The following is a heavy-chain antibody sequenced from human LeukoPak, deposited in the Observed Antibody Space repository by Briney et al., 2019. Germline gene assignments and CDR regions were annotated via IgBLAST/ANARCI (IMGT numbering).Heavy chain of an antibody. V-gene: IGHV4-30-4*01. Sequence: PSETLSLTCTVSGGSISSGDYYWRWIRQPPGKGLEWIGYIYYSGSTYYNPSLKSRVTISVDTSKNHFSLKLSSVTAADTGVYYCARRIVGAIRPFDYWGQGTLVTVSS. D-gene: IGHD1-26*01. CDR1: GGSISSGDYY. CDR3: ARRIVGAIRPFDY. J-gene: IGHJ4*02. CDR2: IYYSGST.